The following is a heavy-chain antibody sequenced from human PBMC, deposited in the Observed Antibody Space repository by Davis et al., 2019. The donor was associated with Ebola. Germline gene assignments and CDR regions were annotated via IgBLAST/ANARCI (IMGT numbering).Heavy chain of an antibody. Sequence: GESLKISCAASGFTFSSYSMNWVRQAPGKGLEWVSYISSSSSTIYYADSVKGRFTISRDNAKNSLYLQMNSLRDEDTAVYYCARGRGPGSLKWFDPWGQGTLVTVSS. J-gene: IGHJ5*02. CDR3: ARGRGPGSLKWFDP. CDR2: ISSSSSTI. D-gene: IGHD3-10*01. V-gene: IGHV3-48*02. CDR1: GFTFSSYS.